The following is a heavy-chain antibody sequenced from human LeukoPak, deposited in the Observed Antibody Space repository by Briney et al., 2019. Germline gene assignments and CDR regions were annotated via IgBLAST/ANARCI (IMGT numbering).Heavy chain of an antibody. Sequence: GGSLRLSCAASGFTFSDYYMSWIRQAPGKGLEGVSYISSSGSTIYYADSVKGRFTISRDNAKNSLYLQMNSLGAEDTAVYYCAREATAADYYMDVWGKGTTVTVSS. CDR1: GFTFSDYY. CDR3: AREATAADYYMDV. J-gene: IGHJ6*03. CDR2: ISSSGSTI. D-gene: IGHD6-13*01. V-gene: IGHV3-11*01.